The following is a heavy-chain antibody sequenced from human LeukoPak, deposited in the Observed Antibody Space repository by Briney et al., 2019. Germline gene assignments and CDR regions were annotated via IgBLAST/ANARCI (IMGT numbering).Heavy chain of an antibody. CDR1: GYTFKNYA. D-gene: IGHD3-22*01. J-gene: IGHJ4*02. V-gene: IGHV1-18*01. CDR3: ARDRGRYDRSGYYPPLFDY. CDR2: ISSYNGYT. Sequence: ASVTASCKASGYTFKNYAIIWVRQAPGQGLEWMGWISSYNGYTHYAQKFQGRVTMTTDTSTSTAYMELRSLRSDDTAVYYCARDRGRYDRSGYYPPLFDYWGQGTLVTVPS.